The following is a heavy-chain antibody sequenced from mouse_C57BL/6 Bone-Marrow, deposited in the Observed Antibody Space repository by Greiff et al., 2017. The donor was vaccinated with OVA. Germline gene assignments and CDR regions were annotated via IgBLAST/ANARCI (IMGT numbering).Heavy chain of an antibody. CDR2: SRNKANDYTT. CDR1: GFTFSDFY. D-gene: IGHD5-1*01. J-gene: IGHJ4*01. V-gene: IGHV7-1*01. Sequence: EVNVVESGGGLVQSGRSLRLSCATSGFTFSDFYMEWVRQAPGKGLEWIAASRNKANDYTTEYSASVKGRFIVSRDTSQSILYLQMNVLRAEDTAVYYCANDADSEYAVRYAMDYWGQGTSVTVSS. CDR3: ANDADSEYAVRYAMDY.